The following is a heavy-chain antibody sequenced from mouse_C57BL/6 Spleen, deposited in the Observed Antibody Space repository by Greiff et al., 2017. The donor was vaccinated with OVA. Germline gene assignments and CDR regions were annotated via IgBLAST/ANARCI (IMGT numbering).Heavy chain of an antibody. J-gene: IGHJ2*01. Sequence: QVQLKQPGAELVKPGASVKLSCKASGYTFTSYWMQWVKQRPGQGLEWIGEIDPSDSYTNYNQKFKGKATLTVDTSSSTAYMQLSSLTSEDSAVYYCGQLRLDYWGQGTTLTVSS. CDR3: GQLRLDY. CDR2: IDPSDSYT. CDR1: GYTFTSYW. V-gene: IGHV1-50*01. D-gene: IGHD3-2*02.